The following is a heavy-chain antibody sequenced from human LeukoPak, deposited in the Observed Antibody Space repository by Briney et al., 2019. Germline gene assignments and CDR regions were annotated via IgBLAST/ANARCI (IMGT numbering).Heavy chain of an antibody. D-gene: IGHD4/OR15-4a*01. J-gene: IGHJ5*02. V-gene: IGHV4-4*09. CDR3: ARKALKKGWFDP. CDR2: THPSGNT. CDR1: GGSNNSYY. Sequence: PSETLSLSCTVSGGSNNSYYWSWIRQPPGKGLEWIGYTHPSGNTNYSPSLKSRVTISIEMSRNQFALKLSSVTAADTAVYYCARKALKKGWFDPWGQGTLVTVSS.